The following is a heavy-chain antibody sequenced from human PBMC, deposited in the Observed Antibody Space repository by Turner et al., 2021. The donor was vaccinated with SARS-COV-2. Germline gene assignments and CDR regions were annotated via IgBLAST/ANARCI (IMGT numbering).Heavy chain of an antibody. CDR3: ATGYAYCGGDCSIDY. Sequence: QVQLVQSGAEVKKPGASVKVSCKVSGYTLTELSMHWVRQAPGKGREWMVGFDPEDAETIYAEKFQGRVTMTEDTSTDTAYMELSSLRSEDTAVYYCATGYAYCGGDCSIDYWGQGTLVTVSS. D-gene: IGHD2-21*02. V-gene: IGHV1-24*01. CDR2: FDPEDAET. CDR1: GYTLTELS. J-gene: IGHJ4*02.